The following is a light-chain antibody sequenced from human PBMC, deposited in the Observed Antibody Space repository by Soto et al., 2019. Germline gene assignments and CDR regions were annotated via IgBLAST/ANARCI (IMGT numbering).Light chain of an antibody. CDR1: SSDVGGYNY. CDR3: SSYTSSSLYV. V-gene: IGLV2-14*01. J-gene: IGLJ1*01. Sequence: QSVLTQPGPVSGSPAQSITISCTGTSSDVGGYNYVSWYQQHPGKAPKLMIYDVSNRPSGVSNRFSGSKSGNTASLTISGLQAEDEADYYCSSYTSSSLYVFGTGTKVTV. CDR2: DVS.